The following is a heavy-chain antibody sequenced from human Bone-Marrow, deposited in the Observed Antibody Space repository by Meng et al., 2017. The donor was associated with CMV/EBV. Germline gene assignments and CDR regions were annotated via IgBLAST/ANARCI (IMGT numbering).Heavy chain of an antibody. J-gene: IGHJ3*02. CDR2: IYYSGST. D-gene: IGHD6-6*01. Sequence: SETLSLTCTVSGGSISSYYWSWIRQPPGKGLEWIGYIYYSGSTNYNPSLKSRVTISVDTSKNQFSLKLSSVTAADTAVYYCARVYRWQLVAVDAFDIWGQGTMVTV. CDR1: GGSISSYY. V-gene: IGHV4-59*01. CDR3: ARVYRWQLVAVDAFDI.